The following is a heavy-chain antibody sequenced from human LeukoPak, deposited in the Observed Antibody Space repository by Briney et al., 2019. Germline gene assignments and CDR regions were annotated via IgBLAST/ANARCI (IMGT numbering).Heavy chain of an antibody. CDR1: GFTVGSNY. J-gene: IGHJ3*01. D-gene: IGHD3-22*01. CDR2: IYGGGST. CDR3: ARAPGLLRYAFDF. Sequence: GGSLRLSCAASGFTVGSNYLSWVRQAPGKGLEWVSVIYGGGSTYYADSVKGRFTISRDNSKNTLYLQMNSLRAKDTAVYYCARAPGLLRYAFDFWGQGTMVTVSS. V-gene: IGHV3-53*01.